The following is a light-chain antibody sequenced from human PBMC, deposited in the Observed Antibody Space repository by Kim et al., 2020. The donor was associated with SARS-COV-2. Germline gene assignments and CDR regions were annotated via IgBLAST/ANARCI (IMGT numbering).Light chain of an antibody. CDR3: SSYTTRSTLV. CDR2: QVN. Sequence: QSALTQPPSVSGSLGQSVTISCTGSSSDVGSYDRVSWYQQPPGTAPKLLIYQVNNRPSGVPDRFSGSQSGNTASLTISGLQAEDEADYYCSSYTTRSTLVFGGGTQLTVL. V-gene: IGLV2-18*02. CDR1: SSDVGSYDR. J-gene: IGLJ2*01.